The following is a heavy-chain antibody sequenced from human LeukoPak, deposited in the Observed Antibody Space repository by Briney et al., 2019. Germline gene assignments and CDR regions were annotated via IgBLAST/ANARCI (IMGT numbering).Heavy chain of an antibody. CDR3: ARDRTGDYFDY. CDR2: ISYDGSNK. Sequence: RGSLRLSCAASGFTFSSYAMHWVRQAPGKGLEWVAVISYDGSNKYYADSVKGRFTISRDNSKDTLYLQMNSLRAEDTAVYYCARDRTGDYFDYWGQGTLVTVSS. V-gene: IGHV3-30-3*01. CDR1: GFTFSSYA. D-gene: IGHD1-14*01. J-gene: IGHJ4*02.